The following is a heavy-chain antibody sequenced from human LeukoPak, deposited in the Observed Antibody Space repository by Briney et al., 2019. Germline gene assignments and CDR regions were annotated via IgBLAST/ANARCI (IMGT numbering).Heavy chain of an antibody. D-gene: IGHD6-13*01. J-gene: IGHJ5*02. CDR3: AREVAAAGTRPWFDP. Sequence: SVKVSCKASGGTFSSYAISWVRQAPGQGLEWMGRIIPILGIANYAQKFQGRVTITADKSTGTAYMELSSLRSEDTAVYYCAREVAAAGTRPWFDPWGQGTLVTVSS. V-gene: IGHV1-69*04. CDR2: IIPILGIA. CDR1: GGTFSSYA.